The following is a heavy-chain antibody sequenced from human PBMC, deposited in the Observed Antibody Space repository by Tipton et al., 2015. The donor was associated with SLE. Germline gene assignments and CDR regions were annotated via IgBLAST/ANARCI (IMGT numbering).Heavy chain of an antibody. J-gene: IGHJ6*02. Sequence: QLVQSGPEVKKPGASVNVSCKASGYTFTSYGISWVRQAPGQGLEWMGWISAYNGNTNYAQKLQGRVTMTTDTSTSTAYMELRSLRSDDTAVYHCARSCLMNWSCNMDVWGQGTTVTVSS. CDR1: GYTFTSYG. D-gene: IGHD1-1*01. CDR2: ISAYNGNT. CDR3: ARSCLMNWSCNMDV. V-gene: IGHV1-18*01.